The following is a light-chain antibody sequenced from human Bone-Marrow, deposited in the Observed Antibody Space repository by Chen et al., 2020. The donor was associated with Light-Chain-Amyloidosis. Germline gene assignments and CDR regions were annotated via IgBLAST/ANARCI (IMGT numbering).Light chain of an antibody. CDR1: DLPTKY. J-gene: IGLJ2*01. Sequence: SYDLTQPPSVSVSPGQTPRITGSEDDLPTKYAYWYQQKPGQAPGLVIHRDTERPSGISERFSGSSSGTTATLTISGVQAEDEADYHCQSADSSGTYEVIFGGGTKLTVL. V-gene: IGLV3-25*03. CDR2: RDT. CDR3: QSADSSGTYEVI.